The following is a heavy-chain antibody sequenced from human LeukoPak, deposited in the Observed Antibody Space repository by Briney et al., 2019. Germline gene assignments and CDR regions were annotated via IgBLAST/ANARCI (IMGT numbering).Heavy chain of an antibody. D-gene: IGHD2-15*01. CDR1: GFTFSSYD. Sequence: GGSLRLSCAASGFTFSSYDMNWVRQAPGKGLEWVSYISSSSSYIYYADSVKGRFTTSRDNSKNTLYLQMNSLRAEDTAVHFCARACSSGSCYLAAFDIWGQGTMVTVSS. CDR2: ISSSSSYI. V-gene: IGHV3-21*04. CDR3: ARACSSGSCYLAAFDI. J-gene: IGHJ3*02.